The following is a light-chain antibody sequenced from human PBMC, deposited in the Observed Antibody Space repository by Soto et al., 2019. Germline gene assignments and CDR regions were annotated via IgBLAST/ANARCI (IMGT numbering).Light chain of an antibody. Sequence: EIVMTQSPATLSVSPGERATLSCRASQSISSDVAWYQQKPGQAPRLLIYGASTTATGIPAGFSGSGSGTEFTLTISSLQSEDFAVYNCQQYNKWPRTFGQGTKVEIK. CDR3: QQYNKWPRT. CDR2: GAS. CDR1: QSISSD. V-gene: IGKV3-15*01. J-gene: IGKJ2*01.